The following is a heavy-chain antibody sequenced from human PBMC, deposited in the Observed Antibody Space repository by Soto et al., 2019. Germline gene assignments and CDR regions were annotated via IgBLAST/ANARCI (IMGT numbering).Heavy chain of an antibody. V-gene: IGHV4-31*03. D-gene: IGHD6-6*01. Sequence: QVQLQESGPGLVKPSQTLSLTCTVSGGSISSGGYYWSWIRQHPGKGLEWIGYIYYSGSTYYNPSLKSRVTISVDTSKNQFSLKLSSVTAADTAVYYCARGSGTQTEYSSFAFDPWGQGTLVTVSS. CDR1: GGSISSGGYY. CDR2: IYYSGST. J-gene: IGHJ5*02. CDR3: ARGSGTQTEYSSFAFDP.